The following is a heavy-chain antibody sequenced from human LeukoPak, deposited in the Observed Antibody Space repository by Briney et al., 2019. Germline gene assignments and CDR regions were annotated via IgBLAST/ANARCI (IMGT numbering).Heavy chain of an antibody. J-gene: IGHJ5*02. Sequence: SETLSLTCAVYGGSFSGYYWSWIHQPPGKGLEWIGEINHSGSTNYNPSLKSRVTISVDTSKNQFSLKLSSVTAADTAVYYCARVKRMVLLWFESKNWFDPWGQGTLVTVSS. V-gene: IGHV4-34*01. CDR1: GGSFSGYY. D-gene: IGHD3-10*01. CDR2: INHSGST. CDR3: ARVKRMVLLWFESKNWFDP.